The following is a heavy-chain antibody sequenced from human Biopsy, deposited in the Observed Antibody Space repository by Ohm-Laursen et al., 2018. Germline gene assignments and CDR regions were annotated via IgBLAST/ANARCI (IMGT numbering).Heavy chain of an antibody. V-gene: IGHV1-69*04. CDR2: IIPILHVP. CDR3: ASLEDRTFDK. CDR1: GGTLITYA. J-gene: IGHJ4*02. Sequence: SVKVSCKASGGTLITYAISWVRQAPGQGLEWMGRIIPILHVPAYAQSFQGRATISADKSTSTAYMELSGLRSEDTAVYYCASLEDRTFDKWGQGTLVTVSS.